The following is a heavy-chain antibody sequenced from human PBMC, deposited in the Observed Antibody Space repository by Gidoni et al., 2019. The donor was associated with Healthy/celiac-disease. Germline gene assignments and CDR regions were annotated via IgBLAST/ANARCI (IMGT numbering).Heavy chain of an antibody. J-gene: IGHJ6*03. CDR1: GYTFPSYY. D-gene: IGHD1-26*01. CDR3: AVPSFSGSFSGPGGYYYMDV. Sequence: QVQLVQSGAEVKKPGASVTVSCKASGYTFPSYYMHWVRQAPGQGLEWMGIINPSGGSTSYAQKFQGRVTMTRDTSTSTVYMELSSLRSEDTAVYYCAVPSFSGSFSGPGGYYYMDVWGKGTTVTVSS. CDR2: INPSGGST. V-gene: IGHV1-46*01.